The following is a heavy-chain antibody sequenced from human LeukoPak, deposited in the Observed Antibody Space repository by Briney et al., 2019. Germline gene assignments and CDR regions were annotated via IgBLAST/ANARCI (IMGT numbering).Heavy chain of an antibody. CDR1: GLTFANAW. D-gene: IGHD5-18*01. CDR2: IISKTSGGTT. Sequence: PGGSRTLSCAASGLTFANAWMGWVRQAPGKGLEWVARIISKTSGGTTDYAAPVKGRFTISRDDSKTTLYLQMNSLKTEDTAVYYCTTYRYNYGSTGYSYFDFWGQGTLVTVSS. V-gene: IGHV3-15*01. CDR3: TTYRYNYGSTGYSYFDF. J-gene: IGHJ4*02.